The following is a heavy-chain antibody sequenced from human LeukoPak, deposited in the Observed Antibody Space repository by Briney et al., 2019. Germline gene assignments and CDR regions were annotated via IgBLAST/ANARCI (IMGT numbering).Heavy chain of an antibody. Sequence: SSETLSLTCTVSGGSISSYYWSWIRQPPGKGLEWIGYIYYSGSTNYNPSPKSRVTISVDTSKNQFSLKLSSVTAEDTAVYYCARWTVRGVIRYFDYWGQGTLVTVSS. CDR2: IYYSGST. J-gene: IGHJ4*02. V-gene: IGHV4-59*01. CDR3: ARWTVRGVIRYFDY. CDR1: GGSISSYY. D-gene: IGHD3-10*01.